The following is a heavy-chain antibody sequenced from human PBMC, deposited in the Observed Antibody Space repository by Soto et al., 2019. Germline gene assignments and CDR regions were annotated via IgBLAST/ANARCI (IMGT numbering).Heavy chain of an antibody. J-gene: IGHJ4*02. Sequence: QVQLVESGGGVVQPGRSLRLSCAASGFTFSSYGMHWVRQAPGKGLAWVAVISHDGSNKYYADSVKGRFTISRDNSKNTLYLQMNSLRAEDTAVYYCAKPHYWGQGTLVTVSS. V-gene: IGHV3-30*18. CDR3: AKPHY. CDR2: ISHDGSNK. CDR1: GFTFSSYG.